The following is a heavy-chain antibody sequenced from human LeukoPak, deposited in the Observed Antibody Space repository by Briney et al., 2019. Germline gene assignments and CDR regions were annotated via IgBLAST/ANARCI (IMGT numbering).Heavy chain of an antibody. CDR1: GFTFDDYA. CDR2: ISWNSGSI. V-gene: IGHV3-9*01. Sequence: PGRSLRLSCAASGFTFDDYAMHWVRQAPGKGLEWVSGISWNSGSIGYADSVKGRFTTSRDNAKNSLYLQMNSLRAEDTALYYCAKDNNQAVAGDIDYWGQGTLVTVSS. CDR3: AKDNNQAVAGDIDY. J-gene: IGHJ4*02. D-gene: IGHD6-19*01.